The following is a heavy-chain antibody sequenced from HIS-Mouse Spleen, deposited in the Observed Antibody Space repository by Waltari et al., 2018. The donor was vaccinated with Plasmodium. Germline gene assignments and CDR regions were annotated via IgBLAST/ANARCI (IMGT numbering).Heavy chain of an antibody. V-gene: IGHV4-31*03. CDR1: AGSISSGGYY. CDR3: ARDVANWGFGWFDP. Sequence: QVQPQQSGPGLVKPSQTLSLICTLSAGSISSGGYYWIWIRQHPGKGLEWIGYIYYSGSTYYNPSLKSRVTISVDTSKNQFSRKLSSVTAAEAAVYYCARDVANWGFGWFDPWGQGTLVTVSS. J-gene: IGHJ5*02. D-gene: IGHD7-27*01. CDR2: IYYSGST.